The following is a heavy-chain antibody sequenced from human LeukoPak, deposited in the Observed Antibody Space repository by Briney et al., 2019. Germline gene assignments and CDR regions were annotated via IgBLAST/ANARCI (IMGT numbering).Heavy chain of an antibody. D-gene: IGHD6-13*01. CDR1: GFTFSSYA. J-gene: IGHJ4*02. CDR2: ISYDGSNK. V-gene: IGHV3-30-3*01. Sequence: PGGSLRLSCAASGFTFSSYAMHWVRQAPGKGLERVAVISYDGSNKYYADSVKGRFTISRDNSKNTLYLQMNSLRAEDTAVYYCARDAPDSSSWEFDYWGQGTLVTVSS. CDR3: ARDAPDSSSWEFDY.